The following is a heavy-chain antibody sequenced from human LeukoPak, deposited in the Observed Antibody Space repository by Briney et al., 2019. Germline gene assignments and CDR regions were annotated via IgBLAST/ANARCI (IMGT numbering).Heavy chain of an antibody. CDR1: GFTFSTHG. Sequence: PGGSLRLSCAASGFTFSTHGMHWVRQAPGKGLEWVAVIWYDGTNEYYADSVKGRFTISRDNSKNTLYPQMNSLRAEDTAVYHCARDAAFYYYGMDVWGQGTTVTVSS. CDR2: IWYDGTNE. CDR3: ARDAAFYYYGMDV. V-gene: IGHV3-33*01. J-gene: IGHJ6*02. D-gene: IGHD6-25*01.